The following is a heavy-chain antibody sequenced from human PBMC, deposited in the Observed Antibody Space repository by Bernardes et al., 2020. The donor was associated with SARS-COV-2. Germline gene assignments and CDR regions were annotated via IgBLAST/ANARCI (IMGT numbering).Heavy chain of an antibody. D-gene: IGHD2-15*01. CDR1: RFTFSDYG. CDR2: MWYDGSNE. CDR3: ARDQCGGSCCYTFDH. V-gene: IGHV3-33*01. Sequence: GGSLRLSCAASRFTFSDYGMHWVRQAPGKGLEWVAVMWYDGSNEDYAYSEQGRFTISRDNSKNMLYLQMNSLRADDTAVYYCARDQCGGSCCYTFDHWGQGTLVSVSS. J-gene: IGHJ4*02.